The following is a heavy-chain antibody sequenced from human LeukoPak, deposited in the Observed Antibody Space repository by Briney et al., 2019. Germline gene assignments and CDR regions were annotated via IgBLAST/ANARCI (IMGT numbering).Heavy chain of an antibody. CDR3: ARDFTPEWFDIH. J-gene: IGHJ4*02. CDR2: ISYDGSDE. Sequence: GRSLRLSCAASGFTFSSYAMHWVRQAPGKGLEWVGVISYDGSDEYYTDSVKGRFTISRDNSKNTVYLQMNSLRADDTAVYYCARDFTPEWFDIHWGQGTLVTVS. CDR1: GFTFSSYA. V-gene: IGHV3-30*04. D-gene: IGHD3-3*01.